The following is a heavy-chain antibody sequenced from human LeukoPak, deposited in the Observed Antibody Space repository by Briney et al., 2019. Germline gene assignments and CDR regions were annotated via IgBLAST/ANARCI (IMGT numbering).Heavy chain of an antibody. J-gene: IGHJ3*02. D-gene: IGHD2-2*01. CDR3: ANDCSSTSCYYAIDAFDI. CDR2: IRYDGSNK. CDR1: GFTFSSYG. V-gene: IGHV3-30*02. Sequence: GGSLRLSCAASGFTFSSYGMHWVRQVPGKGLEWVAFIRYDGSNKYYADSVKGRFTISRDNSKNTLYLQMNSLRAEDTAVYYCANDCSSTSCYYAIDAFDIWGQGTMVTVSS.